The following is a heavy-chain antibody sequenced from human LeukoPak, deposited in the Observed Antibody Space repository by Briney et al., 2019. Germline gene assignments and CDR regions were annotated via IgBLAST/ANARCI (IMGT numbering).Heavy chain of an antibody. CDR1: GFTFSSYA. CDR3: AREHLYYDFWSGYYPLYYYYYYMDV. CDR2: ISGSGTNT. J-gene: IGHJ6*03. Sequence: GGSLRLSCAASGFTFSSYAMSWVRQAPGKGLEWVSSISGSGTNTYYADSVKGRFTISRDNAKNSLYLQMNSLRAEDTALYYCAREHLYYDFWSGYYPLYYYYYYMDVWGKGITVTVSS. D-gene: IGHD3-3*01. V-gene: IGHV3-23*01.